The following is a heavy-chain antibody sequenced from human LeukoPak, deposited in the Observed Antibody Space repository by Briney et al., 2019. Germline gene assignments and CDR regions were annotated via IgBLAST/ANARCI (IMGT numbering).Heavy chain of an antibody. Sequence: GASVKVSCKASGYTFTSYYMHWVRQAPGQGLEWMGIINPSGGSTSYAQKFQGRVTMTRDMSTSTVYMELSSLRSEDTAVYYCARVRGVISSSWGNFDYWGQGTLVTVSS. V-gene: IGHV1-46*01. CDR1: GYTFTSYY. J-gene: IGHJ4*02. CDR3: ARVRGVISSSWGNFDY. D-gene: IGHD6-13*01. CDR2: INPSGGST.